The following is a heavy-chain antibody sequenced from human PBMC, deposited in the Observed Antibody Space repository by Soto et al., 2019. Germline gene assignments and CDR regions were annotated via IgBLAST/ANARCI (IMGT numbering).Heavy chain of an antibody. J-gene: IGHJ4*02. CDR1: GVSIRSYF. V-gene: IGHV4-59*01. Sequence: PSETLSLTCTVSGVSIRSYFWSWIRQPPGKGLEWIGYIYYTADTKYSPSLESRATISADPSKKQISLSLSRVNAADTALYFCAGSRNRGEGFDYWGQGALVTVSS. D-gene: IGHD3-10*01. CDR2: IYYTADT. CDR3: AGSRNRGEGFDY.